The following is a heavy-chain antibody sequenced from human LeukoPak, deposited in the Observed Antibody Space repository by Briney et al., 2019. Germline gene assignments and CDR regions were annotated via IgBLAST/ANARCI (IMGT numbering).Heavy chain of an antibody. CDR1: GYSISSGYY. CDR3: ATGWSGYYWTT. Sequence: SETLSLTCSVSGYSISSGYYWGWIRQPPGKGLEWIGSIYHSGSTYYNTSLKSRVTISVDTSKNQFSLKLNSVTAADTAVYYCATGWSGYYWTTWGQGTLVTVS. J-gene: IGHJ5*02. D-gene: IGHD3-3*01. V-gene: IGHV4-38-2*02. CDR2: IYHSGST.